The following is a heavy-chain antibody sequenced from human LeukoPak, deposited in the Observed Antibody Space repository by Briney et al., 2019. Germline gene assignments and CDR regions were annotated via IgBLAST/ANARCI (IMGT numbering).Heavy chain of an antibody. Sequence: ASVKVSCKASGYTFTSYGISWVRQAPGQGREWMGWISAYNGNTNYAQKLQGRVTMTTDTSTSTAYMELRSLRSDDAAVYYCASGLVRGVIISQYFDYWGQGTLVTVSS. V-gene: IGHV1-18*01. D-gene: IGHD3-10*01. J-gene: IGHJ4*02. CDR3: ASGLVRGVIISQYFDY. CDR2: ISAYNGNT. CDR1: GYTFTSYG.